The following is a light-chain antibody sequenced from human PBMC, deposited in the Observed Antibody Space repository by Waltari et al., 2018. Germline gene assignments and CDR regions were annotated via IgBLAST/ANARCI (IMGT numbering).Light chain of an antibody. Sequence: DIQMTPSPSPLSASVGDTVNTTCQASQGISSWLALYQQKPGKAPKPLIYQISSLESGVPSRFSGSESGTEFTLTINSLQPEDFATYYCQQYNSLPHSFGQGTKVEIK. CDR3: QQYNSLPHS. V-gene: IGKV1D-16*01. J-gene: IGKJ2*03. CDR1: QGISSW. CDR2: QIS.